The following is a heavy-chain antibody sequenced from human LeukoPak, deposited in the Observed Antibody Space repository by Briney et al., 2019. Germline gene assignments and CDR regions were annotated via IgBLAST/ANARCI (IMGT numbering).Heavy chain of an antibody. J-gene: IGHJ4*02. V-gene: IGHV1-46*01. Sequence: ASVKVSCKASGYTFTSYYMHWVRQAPGQGLEWMGIINPSGGSTSYAQKFQGRVTMTTDTSTSTAYMELRSLRSDDTAVYYCARDGDTGFIVVVPAAVDYWGQGTLVTVSS. CDR2: INPSGGST. CDR3: ARDGDTGFIVVVPAAVDY. D-gene: IGHD2-2*01. CDR1: GYTFTSYY.